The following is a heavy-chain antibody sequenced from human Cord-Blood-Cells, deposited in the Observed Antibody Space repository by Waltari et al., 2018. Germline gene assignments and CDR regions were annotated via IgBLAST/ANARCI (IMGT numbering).Heavy chain of an antibody. CDR3: VRDDSHPFDY. V-gene: IGHV3-48*03. D-gene: IGHD2-21*01. J-gene: IGHJ4*02. CDR1: GFTFSSYE. CDR2: ISSSGSTI. Sequence: EVQLVESGGGLVQPGGSLRLSCAASGFTFSSYEIKWVRQAPGKGLEWVSYISSSGSTIYYADSVKGRFTISRDNAKNSLYLQMNSLRAEDTAVYYCVRDDSHPFDYWGQGTLVTVSS.